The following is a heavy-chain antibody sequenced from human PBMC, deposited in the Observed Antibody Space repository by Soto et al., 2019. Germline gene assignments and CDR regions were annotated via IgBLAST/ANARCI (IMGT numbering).Heavy chain of an antibody. CDR1: GGTFSSNT. CDR2: IIPIVGIA. V-gene: IGHV1-69*02. J-gene: IGHJ4*02. CDR3: ARDFDY. Sequence: QVHLVQSGAAVKKPGSSVKVSCKASGGTFSSNTISWVRQAPGQGLEWMGRIIPIVGIANYAQKCQGRVTITADKSTSTAYMELSSLRSEDTAVYYCARDFDYWGQGTLVTVSS.